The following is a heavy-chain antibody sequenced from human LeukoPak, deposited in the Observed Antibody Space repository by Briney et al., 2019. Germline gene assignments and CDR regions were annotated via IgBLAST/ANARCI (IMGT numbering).Heavy chain of an antibody. Sequence: GGSLRLSCAASGFTFSSYAMHWVRQAPGKGLEWVAVISYDGSNKYYADSVKGRFTISRDNSKNTLYLQMNSLRAEDTAVYYCARDISPTKDYYDSSGSPGYFDYWGQGTLVTVSS. CDR1: GFTFSSYA. J-gene: IGHJ4*02. D-gene: IGHD3-22*01. CDR3: ARDISPTKDYYDSSGSPGYFDY. V-gene: IGHV3-30-3*01. CDR2: ISYDGSNK.